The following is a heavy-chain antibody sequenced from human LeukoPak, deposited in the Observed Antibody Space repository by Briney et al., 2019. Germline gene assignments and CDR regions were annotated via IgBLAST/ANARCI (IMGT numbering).Heavy chain of an antibody. CDR1: GGSFSGYY. CDR3: VRYKVWTHRYSSYYYYYGMDV. CDR2: INHSGST. V-gene: IGHV4-34*01. J-gene: IGHJ6*02. Sequence: ASETLSLTCAVYGGSFSGYYWSWIRQPPGKGLEWIGEINHSGSTNYNPSLKSRVTISVNTSKNQFSLKLSSVTAADTAVYYCVRYKVWTHRYSSYYYYYGMDVWGQGTTVTVSS. D-gene: IGHD2-21*01.